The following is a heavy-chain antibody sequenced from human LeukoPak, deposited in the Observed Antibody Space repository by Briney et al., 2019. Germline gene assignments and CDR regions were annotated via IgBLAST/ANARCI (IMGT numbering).Heavy chain of an antibody. CDR1: GFTFSSDA. CDR2: ISYDGSNK. J-gene: IGHJ4*02. CDR3: AREIIAAAGSRFDY. D-gene: IGHD6-13*01. V-gene: IGHV3-30-3*01. Sequence: GGSLRLSCAASGFTFSSDAMHWVRQAPGKGLEWVAVISYDGSNKYYADSVKGRFTISRDNSKNTLYLQMNSLRAEDTAVYYCAREIIAAAGSRFDYWGQGTLVTVSS.